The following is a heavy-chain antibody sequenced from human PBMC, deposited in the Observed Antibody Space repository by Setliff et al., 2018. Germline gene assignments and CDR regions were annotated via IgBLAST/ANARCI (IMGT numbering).Heavy chain of an antibody. CDR2: TIPMFGTT. Sequence: SVKVSCKASGGTFSSYGISWVRQAPGQGLEWMGGTIPMFGTTSYARQFQGRVTIITDESTNTAFMQLSSLRSDDTAVYYCVREGVDRRSSTDYRYYMDVWGKGTTVTVSS. D-gene: IGHD6-6*01. CDR3: VREGVDRRSSTDYRYYMDV. J-gene: IGHJ6*03. CDR1: GGTFSSYG. V-gene: IGHV1-69*05.